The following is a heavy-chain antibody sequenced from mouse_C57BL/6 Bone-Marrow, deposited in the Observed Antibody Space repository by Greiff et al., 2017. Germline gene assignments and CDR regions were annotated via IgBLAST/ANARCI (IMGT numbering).Heavy chain of an antibody. CDR2: ISSGGDYI. CDR3: TRETTGGYFDV. CDR1: GFTFSSYA. Sequence: DVQLVESGEGLVKPGGSLKLSCAASGFTFSSYAMSWVRQTPEERLEWVAYISSGGDYIYYADTVKGRFTISRDNARNTLYLQMSSLKSEDTAMYYCTRETTGGYFDVWGTGTTVTVSS. D-gene: IGHD2-12*01. V-gene: IGHV5-9-1*02. J-gene: IGHJ1*03.